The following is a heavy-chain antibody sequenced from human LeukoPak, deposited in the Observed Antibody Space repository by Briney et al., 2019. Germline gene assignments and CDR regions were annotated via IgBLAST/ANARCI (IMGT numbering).Heavy chain of an antibody. CDR1: GGSYSGYY. D-gene: IGHD5-18*01. V-gene: IGHV4-34*01. CDR2: INHSGST. CDR3: ARGGANTAHEEEFDY. J-gene: IGHJ4*02. Sequence: SETLSLTCAVYGGSYSGYYWSRIRQPPGKELEWIGEINHSGSTNYNPSLKSRVTISVDTSKNQFSLKLSSVTAADTAVYYCARGGANTAHEEEFDYWGQGTLVTVSS.